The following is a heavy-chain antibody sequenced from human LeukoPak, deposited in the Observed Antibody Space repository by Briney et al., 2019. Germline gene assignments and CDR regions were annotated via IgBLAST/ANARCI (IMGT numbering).Heavy chain of an antibody. D-gene: IGHD1-1*01. CDR1: AFTFSAYA. CDR2: ISNNGGSS. J-gene: IGHJ4*02. V-gene: IGHV3-64D*09. CDR3: VKITSVTGGDC. Sequence: GGSQRLSCSTSAFTFSAYAMYWVRQAPGKGLEYVSGISNNGGSSFYADSVKGRFTISRDNSKNTLYLQMSSLRAEDTAVYYCVKITSVTGGDCWGQGTRLTVSS.